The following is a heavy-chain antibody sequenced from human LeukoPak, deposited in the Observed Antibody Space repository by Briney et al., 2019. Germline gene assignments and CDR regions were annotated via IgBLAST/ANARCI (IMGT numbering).Heavy chain of an antibody. V-gene: IGHV3-21*01. CDR2: ISGVGASYI. D-gene: IGHD5-12*01. CDR3: ARDNGLRYDYLGAKWSFDL. J-gene: IGHJ2*01. Sequence: PGGSLRLSCEVSEFALERYTMSWVRQAPGKGLDWVSSISGVGASYIFYADSVKGRFTISRHNARHSLYLQMDSLKGEDTALFFRARDNGLRYDYLGAKWSFDLWGGGTLVSVSS. CDR1: EFALERYT.